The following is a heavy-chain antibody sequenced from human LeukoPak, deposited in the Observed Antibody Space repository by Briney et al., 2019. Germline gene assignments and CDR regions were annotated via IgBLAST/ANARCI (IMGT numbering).Heavy chain of an antibody. J-gene: IGHJ5*02. CDR3: AREKRLIAAAPRFDP. CDR1: GFTFSSYW. D-gene: IGHD6-13*01. CDR2: IKQDGSEK. V-gene: IGHV3-7*01. Sequence: GGSLRLSCAASGFTFSSYWMSWFRQAPGKGLEWVANIKQDGSEKYYVDSVKGRFTISRDNAKNSLYLQMNSLRAEDTAVYYCAREKRLIAAAPRFDPWGQGTLVTVSS.